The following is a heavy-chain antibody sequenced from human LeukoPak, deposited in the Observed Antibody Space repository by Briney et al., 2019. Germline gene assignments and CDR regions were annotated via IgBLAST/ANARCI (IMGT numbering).Heavy chain of an antibody. J-gene: IGHJ4*02. V-gene: IGHV3-23*01. CDR2: ISGSGGST. CDR1: GFTFSSYA. CDR3: AKDRGYDNGWYVDY. Sequence: GGSLRLSCAASGFTFSSYAMNCVRQAPGKGLEWVSAISGSGGSTYYVDSVKGRFTISRDTSKNTLYLQMNSLRAEDTAVYYCAKDRGYDNGWYVDYWGQGTLVTVSS. D-gene: IGHD6-13*01.